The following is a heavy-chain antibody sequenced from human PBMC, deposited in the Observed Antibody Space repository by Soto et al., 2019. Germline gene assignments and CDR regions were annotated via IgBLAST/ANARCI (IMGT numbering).Heavy chain of an antibody. Sequence: SETLSLTCAVYGGSFSGYYWSCIRQPPGKGLEWLGEINHSGTTNYSPSLKSRVTISIDTSNNQFSLRLSSVTAADTAVYYCARDVLRFLEGLSKDEDAFDMWGQGTMVTVSS. CDR1: GGSFSGYY. CDR2: INHSGTT. V-gene: IGHV4-34*01. D-gene: IGHD3-3*01. J-gene: IGHJ3*02. CDR3: ARDVLRFLEGLSKDEDAFDM.